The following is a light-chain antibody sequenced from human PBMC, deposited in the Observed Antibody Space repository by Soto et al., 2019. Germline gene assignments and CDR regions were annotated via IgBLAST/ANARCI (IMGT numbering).Light chain of an antibody. CDR2: EGS. V-gene: IGLV2-23*01. CDR3: CSYAGSSTPYV. J-gene: IGLJ1*01. Sequence: QSALTQPASVSGSPGQSITISCTGTSSDVGSYNLVSWYQQHPGKAPKLMIYEGSKRSSGVSNRFSGSKSGNTASLTISGLQAEDEADYYCCSYAGSSTPYVFGTGTKLTVL. CDR1: SSDVGSYNL.